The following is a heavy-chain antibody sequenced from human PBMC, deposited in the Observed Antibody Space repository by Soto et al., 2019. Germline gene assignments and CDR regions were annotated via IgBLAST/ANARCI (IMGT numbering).Heavy chain of an antibody. D-gene: IGHD2-15*01. CDR3: ARINGGSPDF. Sequence: QVQLQESGPGLVKPSETLSLTCTVSSGSINSHFWSWIRQPAGKGLEWIGHIYKSGTTTYNPSLKSRVTMSVDPPKKRFSLKLSSVTAADTAVYYCARINGGSPDFWGQGTLVTVSS. CDR1: SGSINSHF. CDR2: IYKSGTT. J-gene: IGHJ4*02. V-gene: IGHV4-4*07.